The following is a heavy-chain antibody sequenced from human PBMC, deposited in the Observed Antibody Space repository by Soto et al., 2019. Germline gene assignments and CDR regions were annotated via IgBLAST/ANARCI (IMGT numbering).Heavy chain of an antibody. Sequence: GGSLRLSCAASGFTFSSYAMHWVRQAPGKGLEWVAVISYDGSNKYYADSVKGRFTISRDNSKNTLYLQMNSLRAEDTAVYYCARDSGPGCCSGGSCYSDLYPSDYWGQGTLVTVSS. D-gene: IGHD2-15*01. CDR3: ARDSGPGCCSGGSCYSDLYPSDY. CDR1: GFTFSSYA. CDR2: ISYDGSNK. V-gene: IGHV3-30-3*01. J-gene: IGHJ4*02.